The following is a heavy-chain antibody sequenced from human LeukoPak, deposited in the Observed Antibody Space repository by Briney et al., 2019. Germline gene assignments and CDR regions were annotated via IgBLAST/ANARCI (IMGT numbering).Heavy chain of an antibody. CDR1: GFTFSSYS. CDR3: AREGDWGYYLYYFDY. Sequence: GGSLRLSCAASGFTFSSYSMNWVRQAPGKGLEWVSYISSSSSTIYYADSVKGRFTIPRDNAKNSLYLQMNSLRDEDTAVYYCAREGDWGYYLYYFDYWGQGTLVTVSS. CDR2: ISSSSSTI. J-gene: IGHJ4*02. V-gene: IGHV3-48*02. D-gene: IGHD3-22*01.